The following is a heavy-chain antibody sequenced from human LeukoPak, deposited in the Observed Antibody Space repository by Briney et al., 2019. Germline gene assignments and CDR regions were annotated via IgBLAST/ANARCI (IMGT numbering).Heavy chain of an antibody. CDR2: INHSGST. D-gene: IGHD2-2*01. J-gene: IGHJ6*03. CDR1: GGSFSGYY. V-gene: IGHV4-34*01. Sequence: SETLSLTCAAYGGSFSGYYWSWIRQPPGKGLEWIGEINHSGSTNYNPSLKSRVTISVDTSKNQFSLKLSSVTAADTAVYYCARGRPPPGFYCSSTSCRRVSYYYMDVWGKGTTVTVSS. CDR3: ARGRPPPGFYCSSTSCRRVSYYYMDV.